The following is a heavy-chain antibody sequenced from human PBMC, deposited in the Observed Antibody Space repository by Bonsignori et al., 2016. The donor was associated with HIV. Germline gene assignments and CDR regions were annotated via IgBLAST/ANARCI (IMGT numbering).Heavy chain of an antibody. Sequence: WVRQAPGQGLEWMGWMNPNSGNTGYAQKFQGRVTMTRNTSISTAYMELSSLRSEDTAVYYCARGFENSPPITIFGVGPDAFDIWGQGTMVTVSS. CDR3: ARGFENSPPITIFGVGPDAFDI. CDR2: MNPNSGNT. J-gene: IGHJ3*02. V-gene: IGHV1-8*01. D-gene: IGHD3-3*01.